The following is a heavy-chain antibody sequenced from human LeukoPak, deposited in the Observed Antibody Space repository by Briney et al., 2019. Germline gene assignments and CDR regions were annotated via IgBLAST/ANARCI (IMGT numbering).Heavy chain of an antibody. V-gene: IGHV1-2*06. D-gene: IGHD3-10*01. CDR1: GYTFTCYY. CDR2: INPNSGGT. J-gene: IGHJ4*02. CDR3: ARDYYGSGSYYAPTDY. Sequence: ASVKVSCKASGYTFTCYYMHWVRQAPGQGLEWMGRINPNSGGTNYAQKFQGRVTMTRDTSISTAYMELSRLRSDDTAVYYCARDYYGSGSYYAPTDYWGQGTLVTVSS.